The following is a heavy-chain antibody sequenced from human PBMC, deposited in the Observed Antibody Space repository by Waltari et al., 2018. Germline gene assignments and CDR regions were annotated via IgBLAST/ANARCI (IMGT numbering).Heavy chain of an antibody. Sequence: QVQLVQSGAEVKKPGASVKVSCKASGYTFTSYDINWVRQATGQGLEWMGWMNPNSGNTGYAQKFQGRVTMTRNTSISTAYMELSSLRSEDTAVYYCAATFWSGSLWFHDAFDIWGQGTMVTVSS. CDR1: GYTFTSYD. D-gene: IGHD3-3*01. J-gene: IGHJ3*02. CDR3: AATFWSGSLWFHDAFDI. CDR2: MNPNSGNT. V-gene: IGHV1-8*01.